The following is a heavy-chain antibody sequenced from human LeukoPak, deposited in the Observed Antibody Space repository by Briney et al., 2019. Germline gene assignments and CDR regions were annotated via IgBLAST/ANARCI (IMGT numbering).Heavy chain of an antibody. CDR2: LYTSGST. J-gene: IGHJ5*02. CDR3: ARGHRIFGVVPWGRGWFDP. V-gene: IGHV4-4*07. D-gene: IGHD3-3*01. CDR1: GGSISSYY. Sequence: NSSETLSLTCTVSGGSISSYYWSWIRQPPGKGLEWIGRLYTSGSTNYNPSLKSRVTISVDTSKNQFSLKLSSVTAADTAVYYCARGHRIFGVVPWGRGWFDPWGQGTLVTVSS.